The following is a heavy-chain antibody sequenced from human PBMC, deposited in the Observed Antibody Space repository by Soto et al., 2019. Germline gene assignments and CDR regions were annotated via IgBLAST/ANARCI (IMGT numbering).Heavy chain of an antibody. CDR2: ARNKANSYTT. V-gene: IGHV3-72*01. Sequence: GGSLRLSCAASGFTFSDHYIDWVRQAPGQGLEWVGRARNKANSYTTEYAASVKGRFTISRDDSKNSVYLQMNNLKTEDTAVYYCTRMTTVTPDFDYWGQGTLVTVSS. CDR1: GFTFSDHY. CDR3: TRMTTVTPDFDY. J-gene: IGHJ4*02. D-gene: IGHD4-17*01.